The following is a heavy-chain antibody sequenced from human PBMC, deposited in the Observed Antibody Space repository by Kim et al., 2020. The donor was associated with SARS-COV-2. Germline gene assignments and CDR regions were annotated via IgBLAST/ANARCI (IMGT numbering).Heavy chain of an antibody. D-gene: IGHD6-19*01. CDR2: IIPIFGTA. V-gene: IGHV1-69*13. Sequence: SVKVSCKASGGTFSSYAISWVRQAPGQGLEWMGGIIPIFGTANYAQKFQGRVTITADESTSTAYMELSSLRSEDTAVYYCARFKTWAVAGSNYYYYYGMDVWGQGTTVTVSS. CDR1: GGTFSSYA. J-gene: IGHJ6*02. CDR3: ARFKTWAVAGSNYYYYYGMDV.